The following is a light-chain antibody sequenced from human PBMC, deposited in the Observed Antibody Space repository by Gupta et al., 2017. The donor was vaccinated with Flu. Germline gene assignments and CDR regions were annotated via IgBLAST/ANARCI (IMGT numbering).Light chain of an antibody. Sequence: DIQMTQSPSSLSASVGDRVTITCRASQNIMNYLSWFQQRPGKAPKLLIYSASTLQSGVPSRFRGGGSGTTFTLTISSLQPEDFATYYCQQSYRSPYTFGPGTNVDLK. CDR1: QNIMNY. V-gene: IGKV1-39*01. CDR3: QQSYRSPYT. J-gene: IGKJ3*01. CDR2: SAS.